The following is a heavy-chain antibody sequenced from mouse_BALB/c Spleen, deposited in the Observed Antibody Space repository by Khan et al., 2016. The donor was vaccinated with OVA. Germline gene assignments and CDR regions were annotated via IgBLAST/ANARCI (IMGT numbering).Heavy chain of an antibody. D-gene: IGHD1-1*01. CDR1: GYTFTHYW. J-gene: IGHJ4*01. Sequence: QVQLQQPGAELVRPGASVKLSCKASGYTFTHYWINWVKQRPGQGLEWIGNIYPSDSYTNYNQKFKDKATLTVDKSSSTAYIQLSSPTSEGSAVDYCRRGGTTVDAMDYWGQGTSVTVSS. V-gene: IGHV1-69*02. CDR2: IYPSDSYT. CDR3: RRGGTTVDAMDY.